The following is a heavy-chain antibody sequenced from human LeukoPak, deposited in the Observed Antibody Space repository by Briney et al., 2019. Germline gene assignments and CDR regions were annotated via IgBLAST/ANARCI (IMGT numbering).Heavy chain of an antibody. J-gene: IGHJ5*02. CDR1: GFTFSIHA. D-gene: IGHD6-13*01. V-gene: IGHV3-23*01. CDR3: AKREQQLTKNNWFDP. CDR2: ITGSGGST. Sequence: GGSLRLSCAASGFTFSIHAMGWVRQAPGKGLEWVSSITGSGGSTYYADSVKGRFTISRDNSKNTLYLQMNSLRAEDTAVYYCAKREQQLTKNNWFDPWGQGTLVTVSS.